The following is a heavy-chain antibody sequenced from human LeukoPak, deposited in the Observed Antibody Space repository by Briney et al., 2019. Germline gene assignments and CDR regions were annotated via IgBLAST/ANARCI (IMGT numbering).Heavy chain of an antibody. Sequence: GGSLRLSCAASGFTVSSNYMSWVRQAPGKGLEWVSYISSSSNTIYYADSVKGRFTISRDNAKNSLFLQVNSLRAEDTAVYYCAKADYDILTGYGYFDYWGQGTLVTVSS. J-gene: IGHJ4*02. CDR2: ISSSSNTI. V-gene: IGHV3-48*01. D-gene: IGHD3-9*01. CDR3: AKADYDILTGYGYFDY. CDR1: GFTVSSNY.